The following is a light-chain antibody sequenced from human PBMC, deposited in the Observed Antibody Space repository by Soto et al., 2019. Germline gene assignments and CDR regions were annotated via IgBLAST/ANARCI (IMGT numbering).Light chain of an antibody. CDR2: WAS. J-gene: IGKJ2*01. CDR1: QSLLYSSNNKTY. V-gene: IGKV4-1*01. Sequence: DIVMTQSPDSLTVSLGERATINCKSSQSLLYSSNNKTYLAWYQRRPGQSPKMLIFWASARESGVPDRFAGSGSETDFTLTISSLQAEDAAVYYCQQYYSDFLNFGQGTRLEIK. CDR3: QQYYSDFLN.